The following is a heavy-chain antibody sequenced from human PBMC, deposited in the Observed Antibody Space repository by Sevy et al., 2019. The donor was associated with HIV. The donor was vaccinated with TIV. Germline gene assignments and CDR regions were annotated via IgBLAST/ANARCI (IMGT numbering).Heavy chain of an antibody. CDR2: ISSSSIYI. J-gene: IGHJ4*02. CDR1: GFTFSSYS. Sequence: GGSLRLSCAASGFTFSSYSMNWVRQAPGKGLEWVSSISSSSIYIYYADSVKGRFTISRDNAKNSLYLQMNSLRAEDTAVYYCARDPGFYCSGGSCYPRYYFDDWGQGTLVTVSS. D-gene: IGHD2-15*01. CDR3: ARDPGFYCSGGSCYPRYYFDD. V-gene: IGHV3-21*01.